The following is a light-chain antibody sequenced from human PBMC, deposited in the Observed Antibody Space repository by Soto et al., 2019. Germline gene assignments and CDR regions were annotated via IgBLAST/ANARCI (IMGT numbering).Light chain of an antibody. J-gene: IGLJ2*01. CDR3: QSADNTGTVV. Sequence: SSELTQSPSVSVSPGQTARITCSGDTLPKQYAYWYQQKPGQAPVLMIYKDSERPSGIPERFSGSSSGTTVALTISGVRAEDEADYYCQSADNTGTVVFGGGTKVTVL. CDR1: TLPKQY. CDR2: KDS. V-gene: IGLV3-25*03.